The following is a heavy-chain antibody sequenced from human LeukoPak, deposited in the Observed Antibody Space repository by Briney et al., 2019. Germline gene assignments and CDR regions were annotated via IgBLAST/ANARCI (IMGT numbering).Heavy chain of an antibody. D-gene: IGHD1-26*01. CDR1: GFTFSSYS. CDR3: AREEGATAFDY. Sequence: GGSLRLSCAASGFTFSSYSMNWVRQAPGKGLEWVSSISSSSSYIYYADSVKGRFTISRDNAKNSLYLRMNSLRAEDTAVYYCAREEGATAFDYWGQGTLVTVSS. V-gene: IGHV3-21*01. J-gene: IGHJ4*02. CDR2: ISSSSSYI.